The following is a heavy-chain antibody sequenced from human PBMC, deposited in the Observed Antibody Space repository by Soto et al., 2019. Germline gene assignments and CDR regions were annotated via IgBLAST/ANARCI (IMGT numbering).Heavy chain of an antibody. D-gene: IGHD3-22*01. V-gene: IGHV1-46*01. Sequence: EASVKVSCKASGYTFTSYYMHWVRQAPGQGLEWMGIINPSGGSTSYAQKFQGRVTMTRDTSTSTVYMELSSLRSEDTAVYYCAREGINYDSSEIRFDYWGQGTLVTVSS. CDR2: INPSGGST. CDR3: AREGINYDSSEIRFDY. J-gene: IGHJ4*02. CDR1: GYTFTSYY.